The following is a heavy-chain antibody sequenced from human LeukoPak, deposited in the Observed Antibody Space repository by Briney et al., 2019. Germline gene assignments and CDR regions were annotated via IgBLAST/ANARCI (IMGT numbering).Heavy chain of an antibody. D-gene: IGHD6-13*01. CDR1: GFTFSSYG. Sequence: GGTLRLSCAVSGFTFSSYGMHWVRQAPAKGLEWVAVIWYDGSNKYYADSVKRRFTISRDNSKNTLYLQMNSLRAEDTAVYYCARDSLSSSWPDYWGQGTLVTVSS. CDR3: ARDSLSSSWPDY. CDR2: IWYDGSNK. V-gene: IGHV3-33*01. J-gene: IGHJ4*02.